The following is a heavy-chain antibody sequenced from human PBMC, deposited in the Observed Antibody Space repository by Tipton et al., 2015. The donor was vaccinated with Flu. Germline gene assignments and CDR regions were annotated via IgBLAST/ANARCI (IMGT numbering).Heavy chain of an antibody. V-gene: IGHV4-34*01. CDR1: GGSFSGYN. CDR3: ARAQRYDSNAYYCYYMDV. Sequence: TLSLTCAVFGGSFSGYNWNWIRQAPGKGLEWVGEITHSGDTNYNPSLKSRVIISVDMSKNHFSLKLSSVTAADTAVYYCARAQRYDSNAYYCYYMDVWDKGATVTVSS. CDR2: ITHSGDT. J-gene: IGHJ6*03. D-gene: IGHD3-22*01.